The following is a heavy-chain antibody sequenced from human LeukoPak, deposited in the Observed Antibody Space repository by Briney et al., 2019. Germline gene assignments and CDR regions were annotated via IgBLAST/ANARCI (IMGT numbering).Heavy chain of an antibody. CDR1: GFTFSSYS. V-gene: IGHV3-21*01. CDR3: AREIYCTSTTCNWFDP. J-gene: IGHJ5*02. Sequence: GGSLRLSCAASGFTFSSYSMSWVRQAPGKGLEWVSSISSGSTYIYYADSVKGRFTISRDNAKNSLYLHMNSLRAEDTAVYYCAREIYCTSTTCNWFDPWGQRTLVTVSS. D-gene: IGHD2-2*01. CDR2: ISSGSTYI.